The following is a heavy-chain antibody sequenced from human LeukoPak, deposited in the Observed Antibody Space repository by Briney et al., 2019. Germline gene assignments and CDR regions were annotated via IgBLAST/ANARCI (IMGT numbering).Heavy chain of an antibody. CDR1: GGSISSYY. Sequence: PSETLSLTCTVSGGSISSYYWSWIRQPPGKGLEWIGYIYYSGNTDYNSSLKSRVTISVDTSKNQFSLKLSSVTAADTAVYYCARDSGSGPGWDVWGKGTTVTVSS. CDR3: ARDSGSGPGWDV. D-gene: IGHD3-10*01. V-gene: IGHV4-59*01. CDR2: IYYSGNT. J-gene: IGHJ6*04.